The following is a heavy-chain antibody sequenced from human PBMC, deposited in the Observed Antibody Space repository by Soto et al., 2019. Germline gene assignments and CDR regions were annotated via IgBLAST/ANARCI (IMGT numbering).Heavy chain of an antibody. CDR3: ATLDYCSSTSCYLSADYYYYYMDV. J-gene: IGHJ6*03. Sequence: GGSLRLSCAASGFTFSSYSMNWVRQAPGKGLEWVSYISSSSSTIYYADSVKGRFTISRDNAKNSLYLQMNSLRAEDTAVYYCATLDYCSSTSCYLSADYYYYYMDVWGKGTTVTVSS. CDR2: ISSSSSTI. CDR1: GFTFSSYS. D-gene: IGHD2-2*01. V-gene: IGHV3-48*01.